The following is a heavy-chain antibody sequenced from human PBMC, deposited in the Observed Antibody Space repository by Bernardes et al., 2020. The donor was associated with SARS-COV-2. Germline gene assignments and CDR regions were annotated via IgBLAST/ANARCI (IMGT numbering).Heavy chain of an antibody. D-gene: IGHD3-16*01. V-gene: IGHV3-21*01. CDR3: AREFSMGEFDY. Sequence: GGSLRLSCEASGFTFSRSSMNWVRQAPGKGLEWGSSIGSSSNYILYAESVKGRFTVSRDNAKNSLYLQMNSLIAEDTAVYYFAREFSMGEFDYWGQGTLVTVSS. CDR1: GFTFSRSS. J-gene: IGHJ4*02. CDR2: IGSSSNYI.